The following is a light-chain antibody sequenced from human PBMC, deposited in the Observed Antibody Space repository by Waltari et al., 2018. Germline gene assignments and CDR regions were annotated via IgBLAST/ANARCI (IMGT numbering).Light chain of an antibody. V-gene: IGKV4-1*01. CDR3: QQYDTTPLT. CDR2: GAF. Sequence: DIVMNQSPDSLAVSLGERATINCKSSPSVLYNSHKKNYLAWYQQKPGHEPKLSMYGAFTRESGVPDRSSGSGSGTDFTLIISSLQAEDVAVYYCQQYDTTPLTFGGGTTVEIK. J-gene: IGKJ4*01. CDR1: PSVLYNSHKKNY.